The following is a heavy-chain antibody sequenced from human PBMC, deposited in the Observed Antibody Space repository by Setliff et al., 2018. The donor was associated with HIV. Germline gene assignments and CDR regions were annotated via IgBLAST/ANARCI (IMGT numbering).Heavy chain of an antibody. Sequence: GSLRLSCAASGFSFSNYAMDWVRQAPGKGLEWVSAIGGLGGGGEHTFYADSVKCRVTISRDNSKNTLFLQMNNLRAEDTALYYCANSRFHTEVNSGGYYARLGYWGQRTLVTDSS. J-gene: IGHJ4*02. CDR2: IGGLGGGGEHT. CDR1: GFSFSNYA. V-gene: IGHV3-23*01. D-gene: IGHD3-22*01. CDR3: ANSRFHTEVNSGGYYARLGY.